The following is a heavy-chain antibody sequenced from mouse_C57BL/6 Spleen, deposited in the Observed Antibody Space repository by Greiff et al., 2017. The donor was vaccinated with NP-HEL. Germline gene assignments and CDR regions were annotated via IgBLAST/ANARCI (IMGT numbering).Heavy chain of an antibody. D-gene: IGHD3-2*02. Sequence: VQLVESGAELAKPGASVKLSCKASGYTFTSYWMHWVKQRPGQGLEWIGYINPSSGYTKYNQKFKDKATLTADKSSSTAYMQLSSLTYEDSAVYYCAKIKTAQAAAWFAYWGQGTLVTVSA. CDR3: AKIKTAQAAAWFAY. J-gene: IGHJ3*01. CDR1: GYTFTSYW. CDR2: INPSSGYT. V-gene: IGHV1-7*01.